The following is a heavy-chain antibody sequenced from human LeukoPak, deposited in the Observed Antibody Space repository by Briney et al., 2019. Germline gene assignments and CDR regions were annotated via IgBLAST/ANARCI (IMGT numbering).Heavy chain of an antibody. D-gene: IGHD3-3*01. V-gene: IGHV3-48*01. CDR3: ARAGDFSFKD. Sequence: GGSLRLSCAASGFTFSSYSMNWVRQAPGKGLEWVSYISSSSSILYYADSVKGRFTISRDNAENSLYLQMNSLRAEDTAVYYCARAGDFSFKDWGQGTLVTVSS. CDR1: GFTFSSYS. J-gene: IGHJ4*02. CDR2: ISSSSSIL.